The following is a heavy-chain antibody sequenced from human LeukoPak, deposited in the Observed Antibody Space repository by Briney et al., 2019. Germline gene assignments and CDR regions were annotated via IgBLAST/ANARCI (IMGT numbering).Heavy chain of an antibody. V-gene: IGHV1-24*01. J-gene: IGHJ4*02. D-gene: IGHD3-22*01. CDR3: ATDPRYYYDSSGYMPSLSY. CDR2: FDPEDGET. CDR1: GYTLTELS. Sequence: ASVKVFCKVSGYTLTELSMHWVRQAPGKGLEWMGGFDPEDGETIYAQKFQGRVTMTEDTSTDTAYMELSSLRSEDTAVYYCATDPRYYYDSSGYMPSLSYWGQGTLVTVSS.